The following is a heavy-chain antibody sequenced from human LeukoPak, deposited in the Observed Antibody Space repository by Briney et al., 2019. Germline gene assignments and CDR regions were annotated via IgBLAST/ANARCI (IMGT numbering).Heavy chain of an antibody. CDR1: GFTLSDYW. Sequence: PGGSLRLSCVASGFTLSDYWMSWVRQTPGKGLEWVANIKQDGSEKEYVESVKGRFTISRDNAKNSVYLEMSSLRVEDTAVYYRTRGGVVGGRLANWGQGTLVTVSS. J-gene: IGHJ4*02. CDR2: IKQDGSEK. V-gene: IGHV3-7*01. D-gene: IGHD3-9*01. CDR3: TRGGVVGGRLAN.